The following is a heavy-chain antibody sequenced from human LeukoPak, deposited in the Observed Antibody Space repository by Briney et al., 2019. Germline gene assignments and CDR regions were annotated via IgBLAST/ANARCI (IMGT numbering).Heavy chain of an antibody. D-gene: IGHD5-18*01. J-gene: IGHJ4*02. Sequence: PGGSLRLSCAASGFTFSSYAMHWVRQAPGKGLEWVAVTSYDGSNKYYADSVKGRFTISRDNSKNTLYLQMNSLRAEDTAVYYCARARDVDTALDYWGQGTLVTVSS. V-gene: IGHV3-30-3*01. CDR2: TSYDGSNK. CDR1: GFTFSSYA. CDR3: ARARDVDTALDY.